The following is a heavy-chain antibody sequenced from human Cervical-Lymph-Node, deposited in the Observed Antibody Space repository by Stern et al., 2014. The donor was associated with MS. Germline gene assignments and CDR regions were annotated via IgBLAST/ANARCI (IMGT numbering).Heavy chain of an antibody. J-gene: IGHJ3*02. CDR2: VWNDGSKE. D-gene: IGHD2/OR15-2a*01. CDR1: GLTFSTSV. Sequence: QMQLVQSGGGVVQPGRSLRLSCVASGLTFSTSVMHWVRQAPGKGLEWVAVVWNDGSKEHFTESVKGRCSTSRDTAKNTLHLQMSSLRAEDTAVYFCATSTASDAFDIWGQGTLVTVSS. CDR3: ATSTASDAFDI. V-gene: IGHV3-33*01.